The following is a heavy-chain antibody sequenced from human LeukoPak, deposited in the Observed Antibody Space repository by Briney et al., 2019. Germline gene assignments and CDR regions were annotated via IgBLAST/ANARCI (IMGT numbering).Heavy chain of an antibody. D-gene: IGHD4-23*01. J-gene: IGHJ6*02. Sequence: PGATLRLSCAASGFGFSSYAMSWVRQAPGKGLEWVSAISGSGGSTYYADSVKGRFTISRDNSKNTLYLQMNSLRAEDTAVYYCAKFDYGDNIYGMDVWGQGTTVTVSS. CDR3: AKFDYGDNIYGMDV. CDR1: GFGFSSYA. CDR2: ISGSGGST. V-gene: IGHV3-23*01.